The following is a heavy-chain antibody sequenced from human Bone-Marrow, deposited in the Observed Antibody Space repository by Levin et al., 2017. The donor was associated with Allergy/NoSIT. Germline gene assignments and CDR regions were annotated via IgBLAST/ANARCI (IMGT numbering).Heavy chain of an antibody. D-gene: IGHD3-22*01. V-gene: IGHV3-23*01. CDR1: GFTFSSYA. Sequence: GGSLRLSCAASGFTFSSYAMSWVRQAPGKGLEWVSAISGSGGSTYYADSVKGRFTISRDSSKNTLYLQMNSLRAEDTAVYYCAKDSPIVVVIGDFDYWGQGTLVTVSS. J-gene: IGHJ4*02. CDR2: ISGSGGST. CDR3: AKDSPIVVVIGDFDY.